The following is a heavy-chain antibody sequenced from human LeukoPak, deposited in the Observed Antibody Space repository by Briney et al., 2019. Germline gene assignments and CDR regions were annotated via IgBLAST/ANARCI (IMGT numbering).Heavy chain of an antibody. D-gene: IGHD3-22*01. CDR1: GYTFTNYY. J-gene: IGHJ5*02. CDR2: INPSGGST. CDR3: ARDYYDIGGYSNWFDP. V-gene: IGHV1-46*01. Sequence: ASVKVSCKASGYTFTNYYMQWVRQAPGQGLEWMGVINPSGGSTTYAQKFQGRVTLTRDTSTSIVYMGLSSLTSEDTAVYYCARDYYDIGGYSNWFDPWGQGTQVTVSS.